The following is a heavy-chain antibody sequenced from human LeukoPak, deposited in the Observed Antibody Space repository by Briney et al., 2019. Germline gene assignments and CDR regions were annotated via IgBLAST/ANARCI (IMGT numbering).Heavy chain of an antibody. Sequence: SETLSLTCTVSGGSISSYYWGWIRQPPGKGLEWIGYIYYSGSTNYNPSLKSRVTISVDTSKNQFSLKLSSVTAADTAVYYCARADYGGNGIDYWGQGTLVTVSS. CDR2: IYYSGST. CDR3: ARADYGGNGIDY. D-gene: IGHD4-23*01. J-gene: IGHJ4*02. V-gene: IGHV4-59*01. CDR1: GGSISSYY.